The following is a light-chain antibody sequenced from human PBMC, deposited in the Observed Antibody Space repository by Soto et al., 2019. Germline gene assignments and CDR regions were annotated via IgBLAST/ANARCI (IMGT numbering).Light chain of an antibody. J-gene: IGLJ1*01. CDR2: DVT. Sequence: QSVLTQPRSVSGSPGQSVTISCTGTSSDVGGYNYVSWYQLHPGKAPKLIIYDVTKRPSGVPDRFSGSKSGNTASLTISGLQAEDEADYSCCSYVDKYTVVFGTGTKVTVL. CDR3: CSYVDKYTVV. CDR1: SSDVGGYNY. V-gene: IGLV2-11*01.